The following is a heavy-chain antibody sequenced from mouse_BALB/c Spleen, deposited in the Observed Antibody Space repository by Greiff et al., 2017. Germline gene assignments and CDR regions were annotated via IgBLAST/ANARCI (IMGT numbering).Heavy chain of an antibody. CDR2: IDPSDSYT. D-gene: IGHD2-1*01. Sequence: QVQLKQPGAELVKPGASVKMSCKASGYTFTSYWMHWVKQRPGQGLEWIGVIDPSDSYTSYNQKFKGKATLTVDTSSSTAYMQLSSLTSEDSAVYYCTRYYGNYWYFDVWGAGTTVTVSS. J-gene: IGHJ1*01. CDR1: GYTFTSYW. CDR3: TRYYGNYWYFDV. V-gene: IGHV1S127*01.